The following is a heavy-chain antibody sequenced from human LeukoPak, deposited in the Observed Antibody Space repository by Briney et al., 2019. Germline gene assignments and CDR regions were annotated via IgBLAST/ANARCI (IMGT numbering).Heavy chain of an antibody. CDR3: ARAVAQYYFDP. D-gene: IGHD3-10*01. V-gene: IGHV4-59*08. Sequence: PSETLSLTCTVSGGSISSYYWSWIRQPPGKGLEWIGYIYYSGSTNYNPSLKSRVTISVDTSKNQFSLKLSSVTAADTAVYYCARAVAQYYFDPWGQGTLVTVSS. J-gene: IGHJ5*02. CDR2: IYYSGST. CDR1: GGSISSYY.